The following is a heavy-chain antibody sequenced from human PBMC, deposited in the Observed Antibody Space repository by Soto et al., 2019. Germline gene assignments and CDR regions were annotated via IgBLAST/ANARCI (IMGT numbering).Heavy chain of an antibody. V-gene: IGHV3-30-3*01. Sequence: RLSCSASGFTFSIYAMHWVRQAPGKCLEWVSVISYDGSNKYYADSVKGRFTISRDNSKNTLYLQMNSLRAEETAVYYCARDRHGDYKTQRGFYYYYGMEVWGQGTTVSVSS. CDR2: ISYDGSNK. J-gene: IGHJ6*01. CDR3: ARDRHGDYKTQRGFYYYYGMEV. CDR1: GFTFSIYA. D-gene: IGHD4-17*01.